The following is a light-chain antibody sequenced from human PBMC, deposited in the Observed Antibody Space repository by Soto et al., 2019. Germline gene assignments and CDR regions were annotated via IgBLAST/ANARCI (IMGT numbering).Light chain of an antibody. CDR1: SSDVGGYNY. V-gene: IGLV2-8*01. CDR2: EVS. J-gene: IGLJ1*01. Sequence: QAALTQPPSAYGSPGQSVTISCTGTSSDVGGYNYVSWYQQHPGKAPKLMIYEVSKRPSGVPDRFSGSKSGNTASLTVSGLQAEDEADYYCRSYAGSNNYVFGTGTKVTVL. CDR3: RSYAGSNNYV.